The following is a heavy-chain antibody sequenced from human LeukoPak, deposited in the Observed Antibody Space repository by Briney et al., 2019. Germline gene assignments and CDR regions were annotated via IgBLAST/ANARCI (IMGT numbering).Heavy chain of an antibody. CDR1: GGSISSGDYY. J-gene: IGHJ4*02. CDR2: IYYSGST. V-gene: IGHV4-30-4*08. D-gene: IGHD4-23*01. CDR3: ATLTTVVTAYYFDY. Sequence: PSETLSLTCTVSGGSISSGDYYWSWIRQPPGKGLEWIGYIYYSGSTYYNPSLKSRVTISVDTSKSQFSLKLTSVTAADTAVYYCATLTTVVTAYYFDYWGQGTLVTVSS.